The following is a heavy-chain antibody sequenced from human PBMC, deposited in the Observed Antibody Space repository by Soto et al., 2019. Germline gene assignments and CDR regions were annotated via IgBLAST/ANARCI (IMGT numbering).Heavy chain of an antibody. CDR2: VSANNGHT. Sequence: ASVKVSCKASGFTFSNYGLNWVRQAPGQGLEWMGWVSANNGHTNYAQNLQGRVSMTTDTSTSTAYMELRGLTFDDTAVYYCARDIESVTAKHFFYYYAMDVWGPGTTVTSP. J-gene: IGHJ6*02. CDR3: ARDIESVTAKHFFYYYAMDV. D-gene: IGHD2-8*01. V-gene: IGHV1-18*01. CDR1: GFTFSNYG.